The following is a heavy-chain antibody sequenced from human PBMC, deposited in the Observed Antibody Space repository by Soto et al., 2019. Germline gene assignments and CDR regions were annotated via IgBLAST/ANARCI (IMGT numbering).Heavy chain of an antibody. CDR2: IKQDGSEK. CDR3: ARAGYSSSWSNYYYYYYMDV. J-gene: IGHJ6*03. V-gene: IGHV3-7*01. D-gene: IGHD6-13*01. Sequence: EVQLVESGGGLVQPGGSLRLSCAASGFTFSSYWMSWVRQAPGKGLEWVANIKQDGSEKYYVDSVKGRFTTSRDNAKNSLYLQMNSLRAEDTAVYYCARAGYSSSWSNYYYYYYMDVWGKGTTVTVSS. CDR1: GFTFSSYW.